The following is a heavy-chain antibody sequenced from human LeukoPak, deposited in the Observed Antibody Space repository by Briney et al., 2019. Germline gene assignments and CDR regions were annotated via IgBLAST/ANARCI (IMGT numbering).Heavy chain of an antibody. D-gene: IGHD6-13*01. CDR1: GGSISSYY. V-gene: IGHV4-59*08. CDR3: ARLPTLAYSSSWYGGFVDY. CDR2: IYYSGST. Sequence: SETLSLTCTVSGGSISSYYWSWIRQPPGKGLEWIGYIYYSGSTNYNPSLKSRVTISVDTSKNQFSLKLSSVTAADTAVYYCARLPTLAYSSSWYGGFVDYWGQGTLVTVSS. J-gene: IGHJ4*02.